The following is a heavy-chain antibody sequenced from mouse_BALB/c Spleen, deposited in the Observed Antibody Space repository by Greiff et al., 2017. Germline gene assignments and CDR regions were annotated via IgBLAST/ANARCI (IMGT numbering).Heavy chain of an antibody. J-gene: IGHJ3*01. Sequence: VQLQQSGPELVKPGASVKISCKASGYSFTGYYMHWVKQSHVKSLEWIGRINPYNGATSYNQNFKDKASLTVDKSSSTAYMELHSLTSEDSAVYYCARDDYGSRTWFAYRGQGTLVTVSA. CDR2: INPYNGAT. V-gene: IGHV1-31*01. CDR1: GYSFTGYY. D-gene: IGHD1-1*01. CDR3: ARDDYGSRTWFAY.